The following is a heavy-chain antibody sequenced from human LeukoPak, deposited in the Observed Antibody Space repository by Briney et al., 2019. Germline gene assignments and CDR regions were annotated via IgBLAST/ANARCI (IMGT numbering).Heavy chain of an antibody. CDR2: IRYDESNK. V-gene: IGHV3-30*02. D-gene: IGHD2-15*01. Sequence: GGSLRLSCTVSGITFSNNGMHWVRQAPGKGLEWVAYIRYDESNKYYADSVKGRFTISRDNSKNTLYLQMNSLRAEDTALYYCAKSGLNRFDYWGQGTLVTVSS. J-gene: IGHJ4*02. CDR3: AKSGLNRFDY. CDR1: GITFSNNG.